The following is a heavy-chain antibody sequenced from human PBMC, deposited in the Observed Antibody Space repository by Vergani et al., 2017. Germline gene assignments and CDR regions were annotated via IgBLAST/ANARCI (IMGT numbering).Heavy chain of an antibody. D-gene: IGHD3-16*01. Sequence: EVELLESGGGLVQPGGSLRLSCAASGFTFSGSAMHWVRQASGKGLEWVGRIRSKVNNYATAYAASVKGRFTISRDDSKNTAYLQMNSLKTEDTAVYYCIRPDGGDAFDIWGQGTMVTVSS. V-gene: IGHV3-73*01. CDR1: GFTFSGSA. CDR3: IRPDGGDAFDI. J-gene: IGHJ3*02. CDR2: IRSKVNNYAT.